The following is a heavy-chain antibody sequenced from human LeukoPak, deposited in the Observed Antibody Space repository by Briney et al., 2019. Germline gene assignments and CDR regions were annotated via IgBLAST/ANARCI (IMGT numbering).Heavy chain of an antibody. CDR2: IKQDGSEK. J-gene: IGHJ4*02. V-gene: IGHV3-7*04. D-gene: IGHD5-24*01. Sequence: GGSLRLSCAASGFTFSSYWMSWVRQAPGKGLEWVANIKQDGSEKNYVDSVKGRFTISRDNAKSSLYLQMNSLRAEDTAVYYCAGMATITPFDYWGQGTPVTVSS. CDR3: AGMATITPFDY. CDR1: GFTFSSYW.